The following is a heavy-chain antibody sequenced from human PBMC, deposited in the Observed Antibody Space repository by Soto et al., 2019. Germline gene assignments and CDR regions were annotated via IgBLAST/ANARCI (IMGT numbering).Heavy chain of an antibody. J-gene: IGHJ3*02. D-gene: IGHD3-22*01. CDR3: ARDFYYYDSSGSPYVDAFDI. V-gene: IGHV1-69*06. CDR1: GGTFSSYA. Sequence: SVKVSCKASGGTFSSYAISWVRQAPGQGLEWMGGIIPIFGTANYAQKFQGRVTITADKSTSTAYMELSSLRSEDTAVYYCARDFYYYDSSGSPYVDAFDIWGQGTMVTVSS. CDR2: IIPIFGTA.